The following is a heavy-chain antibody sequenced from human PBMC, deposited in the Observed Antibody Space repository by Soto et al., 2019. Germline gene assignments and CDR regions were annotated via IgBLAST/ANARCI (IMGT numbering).Heavy chain of an antibody. CDR1: GGSISSSSYY. J-gene: IGHJ4*02. V-gene: IGHV4-39*01. D-gene: IGHD2-15*01. CDR2: IYYSGST. CDR3: ARHRWWYFDY. Sequence: QLLESGPGLVKPSETLSLTCTVSGGSISSSSYYWGWIRQPPGKGLEWIGSIYYSGSTYYNPSLKSRVTISVDTSKNQFSLKLSSVTAADTAVYYCARHRWWYFDYWGQGTLVTVSS.